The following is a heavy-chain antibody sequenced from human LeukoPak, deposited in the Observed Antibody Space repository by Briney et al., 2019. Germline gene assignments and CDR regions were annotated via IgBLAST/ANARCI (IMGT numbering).Heavy chain of an antibody. J-gene: IGHJ4*02. D-gene: IGHD3-22*01. Sequence: GGSLRLSCAGSGFTFDDYAMHWVRQAPGKGLEWVSLVSGDGGSTYYADSVKGRFTISRDNSKNSLHLQMTSLRIEDTALYYCAKETPDSSGYSFDSWGQGTLVTVSS. CDR2: VSGDGGST. CDR3: AKETPDSSGYSFDS. V-gene: IGHV3-43*02. CDR1: GFTFDDYA.